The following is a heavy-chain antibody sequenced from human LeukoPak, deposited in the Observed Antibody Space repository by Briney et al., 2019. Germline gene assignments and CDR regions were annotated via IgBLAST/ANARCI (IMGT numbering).Heavy chain of an antibody. CDR1: GFTFSSYS. J-gene: IGHJ4*02. CDR3: AATDPYGSGTLDY. V-gene: IGHV3-74*01. CDR2: INSDGSST. D-gene: IGHD3-10*01. Sequence: GGSLRLSCAASGFTFSSYSMNWVRQAPGKGLEWVSRINSDGSSTSYADSVKGRFTISRDNAKNTLYLQMNSLRAEDTAVYYCAATDPYGSGTLDYWGQGTLVTVSS.